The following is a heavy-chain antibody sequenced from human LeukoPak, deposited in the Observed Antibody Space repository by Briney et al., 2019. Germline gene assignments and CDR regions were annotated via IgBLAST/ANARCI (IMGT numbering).Heavy chain of an antibody. CDR1: GFTFSSYG. V-gene: IGHV3-30*18. J-gene: IGHJ4*02. CDR3: AKESNYDFWSGYYSPFDY. Sequence: GRSLRLSCAASGFTFSSYGMHWVRQAPGKGPEWVAVISYDGSNKYYADSVKGRFTISRDNSKNTLYLQMNSLRAEDTAVYYCAKESNYDFWSGYYSPFDYWGQGTLVTVSS. D-gene: IGHD3-3*01. CDR2: ISYDGSNK.